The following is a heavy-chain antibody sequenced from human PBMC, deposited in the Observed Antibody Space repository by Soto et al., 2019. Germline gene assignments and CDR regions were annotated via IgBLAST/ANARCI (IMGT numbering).Heavy chain of an antibody. CDR1: GGSISSSNW. CDR3: ARVGGGDTVRWFGEFLHWFDP. Sequence: QVQLQESGPGLVKPSGTLSLTCAVSGGSISSSNWWSWVRQPPGKGLEWIGEIYHSGSTNYNPSLKSRVTISVDKSKNQFSLKLSSVTAADTAVYYCARVGGGDTVRWFGEFLHWFDPWGQGTLVTVSS. CDR2: IYHSGST. V-gene: IGHV4-4*02. D-gene: IGHD3-10*01. J-gene: IGHJ5*02.